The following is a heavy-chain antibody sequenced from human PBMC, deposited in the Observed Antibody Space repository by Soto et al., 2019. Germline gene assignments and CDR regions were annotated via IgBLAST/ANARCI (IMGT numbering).Heavy chain of an antibody. J-gene: IGHJ5*02. CDR2: INPHGGST. CDR1: RYTFTSYY. V-gene: IGHV1-46*01. D-gene: IGHD3-10*01. Sequence: ASVKVSCKAPRYTFTSYYINWVRQAGGQGLEWMGVINPHGGSTAYAQKFKGRVTLTRDTSASTVYMEVSSLTSEDTAMYYCARSSGGNFGIIIEGNNWFAPLGQGTLVNVSS. CDR3: ARSSGGNFGIIIEGNNWFAP.